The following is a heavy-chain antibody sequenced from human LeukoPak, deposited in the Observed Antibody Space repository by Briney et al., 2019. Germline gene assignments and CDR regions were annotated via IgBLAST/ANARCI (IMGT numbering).Heavy chain of an antibody. D-gene: IGHD5-24*01. Sequence: GGSLRLSCTASGFIFSSNGMNWVRQAPGKGLEWISHISSRGNTAYYADSVKGRFTISRDNAKNSLYLQMNSLRVEDTAVYYCAKEGRSLQTYWGQGTLVTVSS. CDR1: GFIFSSNG. J-gene: IGHJ4*02. V-gene: IGHV3-48*04. CDR2: ISSRGNTA. CDR3: AKEGRSLQTY.